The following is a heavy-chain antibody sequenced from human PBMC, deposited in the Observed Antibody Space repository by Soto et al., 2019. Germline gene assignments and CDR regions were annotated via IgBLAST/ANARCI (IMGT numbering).Heavy chain of an antibody. CDR1: GFTFSSYW. CDR3: ARDPTYYYDSSGYYDY. V-gene: IGHV3-74*01. D-gene: IGHD3-22*01. CDR2: IISDGSST. J-gene: IGHJ4*02. Sequence: EVQLVESGGGLVQPGGSLRLSCAASGFTFSSYWMHWVRQAPGKGLVWVSRIISDGSSTSYADSVKGRFTISRDNAKNRLYLQMNRLRAEDTAVYYCARDPTYYYDSSGYYDYWGQGTLVTVSS.